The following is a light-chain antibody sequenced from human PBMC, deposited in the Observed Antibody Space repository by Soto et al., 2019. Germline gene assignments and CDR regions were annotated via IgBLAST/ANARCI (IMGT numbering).Light chain of an antibody. Sequence: EIVMTQSPATLSVSPGERATLSCRASQSVSILLAWYQQKPGQAPRLLIYGASSRATGIPDRFSGSGSGTDFTLTLSRLESEDFAVYYCQQYGTVPNTFGQGTRLEIK. CDR1: QSVSIL. J-gene: IGKJ5*01. CDR3: QQYGTVPNT. CDR2: GAS. V-gene: IGKV3D-15*01.